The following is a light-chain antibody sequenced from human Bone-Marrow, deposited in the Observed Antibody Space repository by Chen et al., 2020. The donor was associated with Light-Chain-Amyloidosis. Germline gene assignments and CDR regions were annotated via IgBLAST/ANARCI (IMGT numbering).Light chain of an antibody. J-gene: IGLJ3*02. CDR1: GSNIGGPS. Sequence: QPLLTQPPSAAGTPGQAVHHACSGSGSNIGGPSVNWYQHLPGTAPQLVIFNNHKRPSGVPDRFSGSRSGTSASLAISGLQADDEGDYYCAAGDDSLRTYLFGGGTKLTVL. CDR2: NNH. CDR3: AAGDDSLRTYL. V-gene: IGLV1-44*01.